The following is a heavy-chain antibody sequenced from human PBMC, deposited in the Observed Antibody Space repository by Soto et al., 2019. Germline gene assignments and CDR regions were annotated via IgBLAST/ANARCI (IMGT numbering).Heavy chain of an antibody. CDR3: ARDRTSVHTVISSGNAVGAFDI. J-gene: IGHJ3*02. D-gene: IGHD3-10*01. CDR1: GGSISSYY. V-gene: IGHV4-59*12. CDR2: IYYSGST. Sequence: SETLSLTCTVSGGSISSYYWSWIRQPPGKGLEWIGYIYYSGSTYYNPSLKSRVTISVDTSKNQFSLKLSSVTAADTAVYYCARDRTSVHTVISSGNAVGAFDIWGQGTMVTVSS.